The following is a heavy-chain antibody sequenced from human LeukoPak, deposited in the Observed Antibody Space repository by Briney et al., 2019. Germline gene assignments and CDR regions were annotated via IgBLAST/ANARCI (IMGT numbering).Heavy chain of an antibody. J-gene: IGHJ4*02. D-gene: IGHD3-10*01. CDR3: ARDPYGEGIDY. V-gene: IGHV4-34*01. CDR1: GGSFSGYY. CDR2: INHSGST. Sequence: PSETLSLTCAVYGGSFSGYYWSWIRQPPGKGLEWIGEINHSGSTNYNPSLKSRVTISVDTSKNQFSLKLSSVTAADTAVYYCARDPYGEGIDYWGQGTLVTVSS.